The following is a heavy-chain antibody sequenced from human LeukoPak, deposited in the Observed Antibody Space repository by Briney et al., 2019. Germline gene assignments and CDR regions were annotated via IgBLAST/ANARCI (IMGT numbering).Heavy chain of an antibody. V-gene: IGHV3-21*01. CDR2: ISSSSSYI. J-gene: IGHJ3*02. Sequence: PVGSLRLSCATSGFTFSSYSMNWVRQAPGKGLEWVSSISSSSSYIYYADSVKGRFTISRDNAKNSLYLQMNSLRAEDTAVYYCARFARSHYVDDRFDIWGQGTMVTVSS. CDR3: ARFARSHYVDDRFDI. D-gene: IGHD1-26*01. CDR1: GFTFSSYS.